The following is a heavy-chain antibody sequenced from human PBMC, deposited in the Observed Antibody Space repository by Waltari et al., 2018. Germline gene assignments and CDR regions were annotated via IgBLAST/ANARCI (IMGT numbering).Heavy chain of an antibody. CDR1: GFTFSSYG. CDR3: ARGSGDTAMGSFDY. V-gene: IGHV3-33*01. J-gene: IGHJ4*02. CDR2: IGYDGSNK. D-gene: IGHD5-18*01. Sequence: QVQLVESGGGVVQPGRSLRLSCAASGFTFSSYGMHWVRQAPGKGLEWVAVIGYDGSNKYYADSVKGRFTISRDNSKNTLYLQMNSLRAEDTAVYYCARGSGDTAMGSFDYWGQGTLVTVSS.